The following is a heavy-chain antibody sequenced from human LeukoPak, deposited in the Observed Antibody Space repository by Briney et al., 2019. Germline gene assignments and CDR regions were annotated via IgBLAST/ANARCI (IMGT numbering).Heavy chain of an antibody. CDR3: VRRVRYFGQDDY. J-gene: IGHJ4*02. CDR2: IYYSGST. D-gene: IGHD3-9*01. Sequence: KPSETLSLTCTVSGASFSDYYWSWIRQPPGKGLEWIAYIYYSGSTNYNPSLKSRVTISVDTSNNQFSLDLRSVTAADSAVYYCVRRVRYFGQDDYWGQGTLVTVSS. CDR1: GASFSDYY. V-gene: IGHV4-59*08.